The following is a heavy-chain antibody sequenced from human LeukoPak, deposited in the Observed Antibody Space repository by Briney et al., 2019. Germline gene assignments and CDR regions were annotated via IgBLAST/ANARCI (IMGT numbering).Heavy chain of an antibody. D-gene: IGHD6-19*01. CDR2: LSGSGITT. CDR3: AKGIYSSGWSYFDY. J-gene: IGHJ4*01. Sequence: GGSLRLSRAASGFTFSNSAMSWVRQAPGKGLEWVSTLSGSGITTYYADSVKGRFTISRDNSKNTLYLQMNSLRAEDTAVYYCAKGIYSSGWSYFDYWGHGTLVTVSS. V-gene: IGHV3-23*01. CDR1: GFTFSNSA.